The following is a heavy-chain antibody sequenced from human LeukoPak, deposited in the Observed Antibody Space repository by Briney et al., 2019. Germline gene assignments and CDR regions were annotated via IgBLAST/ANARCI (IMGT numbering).Heavy chain of an antibody. Sequence: GSLRLSCAASDFTFSTYWMSWVRQAPGRGLEWVANIKQDGSEKYYVDSVKGRFTISRDNAKNSLYLQMNSLRAEDTAVYYCARENSSGWSVDYWGQGTLVTVSS. CDR1: DFTFSTYW. D-gene: IGHD6-19*01. V-gene: IGHV3-7*01. J-gene: IGHJ4*02. CDR2: IKQDGSEK. CDR3: ARENSSGWSVDY.